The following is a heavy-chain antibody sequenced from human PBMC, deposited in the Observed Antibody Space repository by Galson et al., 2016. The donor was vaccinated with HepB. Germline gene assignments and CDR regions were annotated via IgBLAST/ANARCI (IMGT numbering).Heavy chain of an antibody. D-gene: IGHD1-14*01. Sequence: SLRLSCAASGFTFSSPWMHWVRQAPGKGLEWVANIHQDGGEKYYVASVKGRFTISRDNAKNSLYLQMNSLGAEDSAVFYCANHRGWGQGTLVTVSP. CDR2: IHQDGGEK. V-gene: IGHV3-7*03. CDR3: ANHRG. J-gene: IGHJ4*02. CDR1: GFTFSSPW.